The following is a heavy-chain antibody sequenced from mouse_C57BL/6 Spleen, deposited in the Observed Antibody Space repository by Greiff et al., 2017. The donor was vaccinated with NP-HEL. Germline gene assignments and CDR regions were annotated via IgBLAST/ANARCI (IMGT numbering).Heavy chain of an antibody. V-gene: IGHV1-22*01. CDR1: GYTFTDYN. D-gene: IGHD2-4*01. CDR3: ARGRVYDYDESESWFAY. Sequence: EVQLQQSGPELVKPGASVKMSCKASGYTFTDYNMHWVKQSHGKSLEWIGYINPNNGGTSYNQKFKGKATLTVNKSSSTAYMELRSLTSEDSAVYYGARGRVYDYDESESWFAYWGQGTLVTVSA. CDR2: INPNNGGT. J-gene: IGHJ3*01.